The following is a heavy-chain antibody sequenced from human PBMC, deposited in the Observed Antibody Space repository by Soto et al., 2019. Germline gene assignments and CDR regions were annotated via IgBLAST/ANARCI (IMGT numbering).Heavy chain of an antibody. CDR2: INRHGDST. V-gene: IGHV3-20*04. D-gene: IGHD4-17*01. CDR1: GFGFDEYG. CDR3: ARDHRWGYEYGDYGDS. Sequence: EVSLVESGGGVVRPGGSLRLSCAASGFGFDEYGMSWVRQSPGKGLEWVSGINRHGDSTGYADSVKGRFTISRDNAKNSLYLQMNGLRAEDTAFYYCARDHRWGYEYGDYGDSWGQGTLVTVSS. J-gene: IGHJ4*02.